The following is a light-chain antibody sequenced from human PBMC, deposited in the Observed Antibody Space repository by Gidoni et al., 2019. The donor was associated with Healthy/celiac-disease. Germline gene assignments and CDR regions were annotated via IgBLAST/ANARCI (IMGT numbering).Light chain of an antibody. V-gene: IGKV4-1*01. CDR3: QQYYSTPPT. J-gene: IGKJ4*01. CDR1: QSVLYSSNNQNY. Sequence: DIVMTQSPDSLAVSLGERATINGKSSQSVLYSSNNQNYLAWYQQKPGQPPKLLIYWASTRESGVPDRFSGSGSGTDFTLTISSLQAEDVAVYYCQQYYSTPPTFGGGTKVEIK. CDR2: WAS.